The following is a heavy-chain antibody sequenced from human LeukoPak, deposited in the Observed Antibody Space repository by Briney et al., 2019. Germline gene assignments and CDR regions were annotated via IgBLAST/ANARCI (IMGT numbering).Heavy chain of an antibody. CDR2: ISYDGRNN. V-gene: IGHV3-30*04. Sequence: GRSLRLSCAASGFTFSSYAMHWVRQAPGKGLGWVAVISYDGRNNYYADSVKGRFTISRDNSKNTLYLQMNSLRAEDTAVYYCARSMVRGVIGSHFDYWGQGTLVTVSS. CDR3: ARSMVRGVIGSHFDY. J-gene: IGHJ4*02. CDR1: GFTFSSYA. D-gene: IGHD3-10*01.